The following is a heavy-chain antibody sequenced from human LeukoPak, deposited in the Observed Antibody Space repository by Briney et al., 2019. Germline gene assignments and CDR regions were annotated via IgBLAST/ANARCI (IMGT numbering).Heavy chain of an antibody. CDR1: EFTFSDHY. V-gene: IGHV3-11*01. J-gene: IGHJ4*02. Sequence: GGSLRLSCAASEFTFSDHYMIWIRQSPGKGLEWISYISPSAYSTYYADSVKGRFSISRDNAKNSLYLQVNSLRVEDTAIYYCARGKRRFDIWGQGTLVTVSS. CDR3: ARGKRRFDI. CDR2: ISPSAYST.